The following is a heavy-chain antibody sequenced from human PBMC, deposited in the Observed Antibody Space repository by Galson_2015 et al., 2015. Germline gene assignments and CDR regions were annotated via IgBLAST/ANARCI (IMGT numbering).Heavy chain of an antibody. CDR1: GFTFSDST. V-gene: IGHV3-21*01. J-gene: IGHJ4*02. D-gene: IGHD4-17*01. CDR3: AREHNDYGFDY. Sequence: LRLAGAAYGFTFSDSTMTWVRQAPGTGLEWVASISSGSSYMYYADSAKGRFPISRDNAKNSLYLQMHSLRPEDTAMYYCAREHNDYGFDYWGQGPLVTVSS. CDR2: ISSGSSYM.